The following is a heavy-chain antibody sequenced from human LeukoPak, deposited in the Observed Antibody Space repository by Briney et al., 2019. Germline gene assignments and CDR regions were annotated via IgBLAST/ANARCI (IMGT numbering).Heavy chain of an antibody. CDR2: IYYSGIT. Sequence: SETLSLTCAVSGGSISTTNYYWGWIRQPPGKGLEWIGIIYYSGITHYNPSPKSRVTILVDTSKNQFSLKLSSVTDADTAVYYCARVGKGATTGRWIWFDPWGQGTLVTVSS. J-gene: IGHJ5*02. CDR3: ARVGKGATTGRWIWFDP. V-gene: IGHV4-39*01. D-gene: IGHD1-26*01. CDR1: GGSISTTNYY.